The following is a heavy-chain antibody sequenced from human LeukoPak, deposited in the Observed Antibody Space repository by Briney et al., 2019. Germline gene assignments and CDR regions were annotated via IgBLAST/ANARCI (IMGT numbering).Heavy chain of an antibody. D-gene: IGHD3-3*01. V-gene: IGHV5-51*01. CDR2: IYPGDSDT. CDR1: GYSFTSYW. J-gene: IGHJ4*02. Sequence: GESLKISCKGSGYSFTSYWIGWVRPMPGKGLEWMGIIYPGDSDTRYSPSFQGQVTISADKSISTAYLQWSSLKASDTAMYYSARTYDFWSGRAYYFDYWGQGTLVTVSS. CDR3: ARTYDFWSGRAYYFDY.